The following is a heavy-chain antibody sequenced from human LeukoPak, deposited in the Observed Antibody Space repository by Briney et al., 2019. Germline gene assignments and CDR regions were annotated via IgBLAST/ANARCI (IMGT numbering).Heavy chain of an antibody. V-gene: IGHV3-53*01. J-gene: IGHJ4*02. CDR2: IHSGVRT. CDR1: GFTVSSKY. D-gene: IGHD4-17*01. Sequence: YPGGSLRLSCAASGFTVSSKYMSWVRQAPGKGLEWVSIIHSGVRTYYADSVKGRFAISRDNSKNTLYLQMNSLRVEDTAVYYCARGSAYDYGFPDYWGRGTLVTVSS. CDR3: ARGSAYDYGFPDY.